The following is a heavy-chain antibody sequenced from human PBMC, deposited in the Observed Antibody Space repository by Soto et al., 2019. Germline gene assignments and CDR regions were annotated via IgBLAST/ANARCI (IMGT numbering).Heavy chain of an antibody. V-gene: IGHV3-23*01. J-gene: IGHJ4*02. D-gene: IGHD3-10*01. CDR2: ISGSGGST. Sequence: GGSLRLSCAASGFTFSSYAMSWVRQAPGKGLEWVSAISGSGGSTYYADSVKGRFTISRDNSKNTLYLQMNSLRAEDTAVYYCASVTMVRGVMASDYWGQGTLVTVSS. CDR3: ASVTMVRGVMASDY. CDR1: GFTFSSYA.